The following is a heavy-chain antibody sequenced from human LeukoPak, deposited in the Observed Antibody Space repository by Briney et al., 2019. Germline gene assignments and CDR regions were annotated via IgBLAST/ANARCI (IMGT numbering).Heavy chain of an antibody. CDR2: INHSGST. CDR3: ANSGSYSRPNWFDP. V-gene: IGHV4-34*01. D-gene: IGHD1-26*01. Sequence: SETLSLTCAVYGGSFSGYYWSWIRQPPGKGLEWIGEINHSGSTNYNPSLKSRVAISVDTSKNQFSLKLSSVTAADTAVYYCANSGSYSRPNWFDPWGQGTLVTVSS. J-gene: IGHJ5*02. CDR1: GGSFSGYY.